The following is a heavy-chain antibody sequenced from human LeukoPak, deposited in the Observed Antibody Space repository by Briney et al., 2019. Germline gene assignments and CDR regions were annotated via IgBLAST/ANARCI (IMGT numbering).Heavy chain of an antibody. CDR3: AKRVSGSSWEHQTIDY. D-gene: IGHD6-13*01. J-gene: IGHJ4*02. Sequence: PGGSLRLSCAASGFTFSSYSMNWVRQAPGKGREWVSAISNGGATRNYADSVKGRFTISRDNSQNTLYLQMNSLRADDTAVYYCAKRVSGSSWEHQTIDYWGQGTLVTVSS. CDR2: ISNGGATR. V-gene: IGHV3-23*01. CDR1: GFTFSSYS.